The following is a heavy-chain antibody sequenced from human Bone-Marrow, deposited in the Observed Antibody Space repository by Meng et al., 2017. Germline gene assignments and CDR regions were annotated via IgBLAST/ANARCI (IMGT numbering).Heavy chain of an antibody. J-gene: IGHJ4*02. CDR3: ARVGPEGILDY. CDR1: GDIVSSNSAA. Sequence: QGQPQQSGPGPVKPSQTLSPTCAISGDIVSSNSAAWRWIRQSPSRGLEWLGRTYYRSKWYDNYAVSLKSRVTISTDTSKNQFSLQLNSVTPEDTAVYYCARVGPEGILDYWGQGTLVTVSS. V-gene: IGHV6-1*01. D-gene: IGHD3-10*01. CDR2: TYYRSKWYD.